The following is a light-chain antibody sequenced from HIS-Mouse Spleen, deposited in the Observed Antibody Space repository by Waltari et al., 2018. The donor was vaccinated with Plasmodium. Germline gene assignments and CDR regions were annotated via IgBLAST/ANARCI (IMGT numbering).Light chain of an antibody. CDR3: MIWPSNASGV. CDR1: SAINVGSYN. V-gene: IGLV5-37*01. CDR2: YYSDSDK. Sequence: QPVLTQPPSSSASPGESARLTCTLPSAINVGSYNLYWYQQKPGSPPRYLLYYYSDSDKGQGSGVPSRFSGSKDASANTGILLISGLQSEDEADYYCMIWPSNASGVFGAGTKLTVL. J-gene: IGLJ3*02.